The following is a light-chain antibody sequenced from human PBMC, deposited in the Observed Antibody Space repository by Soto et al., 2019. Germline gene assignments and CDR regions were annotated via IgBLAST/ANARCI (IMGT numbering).Light chain of an antibody. CDR1: QGFNSY. CDR2: KAS. J-gene: IGKJ1*01. V-gene: IGKV1-9*01. CDR3: QQSYSNLRT. Sequence: IQLTQSPSSLSASVGDRVTITCRASQGFNSYLAWYQQKPGKAPKLLIYKASTLKSGVPSRFSGSGSGTEFTLTISSLQPDDFATYYCQQSYSNLRTFGQGTKV.